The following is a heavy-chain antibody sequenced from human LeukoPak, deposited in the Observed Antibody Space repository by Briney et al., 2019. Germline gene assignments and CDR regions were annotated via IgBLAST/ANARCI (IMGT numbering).Heavy chain of an antibody. CDR3: ARAPDYYDSSAPPGYFDY. V-gene: IGHV4-59*12. CDR1: GGSFSTYY. D-gene: IGHD3-22*01. J-gene: IGHJ4*02. CDR2: NSSSGNT. Sequence: PSETLSLTCAVYGGSFSTYYWTWIRQPPGKGLEWIGYNSSSGNTNYNPSLKSRVTISVDMSKNQFSLKLSSVTAADTAVYYCARAPDYYDSSAPPGYFDYWGQGTLVTVSS.